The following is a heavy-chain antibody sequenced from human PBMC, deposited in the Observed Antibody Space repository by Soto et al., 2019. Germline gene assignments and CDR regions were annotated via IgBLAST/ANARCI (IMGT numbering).Heavy chain of an antibody. D-gene: IGHD3-22*01. CDR3: ARRYYYDSSSYYSYFDY. V-gene: IGHV4-59*08. J-gene: IGHJ4*02. CDR2: IYYSGST. Sequence: PSETLSLTCTVSGGSIGSHYWSWIRQPPGKGLEWIAEIYYSGSTNYNPSLKSRVTMSVDTSKNQFSLKLSSVTAADTAVYYCARRYYYDSSSYYSYFDYWGQGTLVTVSS. CDR1: GGSIGSHY.